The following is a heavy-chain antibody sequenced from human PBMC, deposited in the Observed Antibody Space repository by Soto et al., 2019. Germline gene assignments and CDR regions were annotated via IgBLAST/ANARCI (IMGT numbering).Heavy chain of an antibody. CDR3: ARDIACSSSSCQGDNFDI. D-gene: IGHD2-2*01. J-gene: IGHJ3*02. V-gene: IGHV3-53*01. Sequence: QLVASGGGLIQPGESLTLSCEASGLSVTNNYMYWVRQAPGKGLEWVSLIYSGGGTHYADFVNGRFIISRDNSKNTLHLQMDKLRAEDTAIYYCARDIACSSSSCQGDNFDIWGRRTLVTVSP. CDR2: IYSGGGT. CDR1: GLSVTNNY.